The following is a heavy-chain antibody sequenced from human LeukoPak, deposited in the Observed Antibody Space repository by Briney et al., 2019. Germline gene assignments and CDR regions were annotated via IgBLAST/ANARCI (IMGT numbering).Heavy chain of an antibody. CDR3: AKDTDYDILTGSVDY. J-gene: IGHJ4*02. V-gene: IGHV3-9*01. CDR2: ISWNSGSI. D-gene: IGHD3-9*01. CDR1: GFTFDDYA. Sequence: GRSLRLSCAASGFTFDDYAMHWVRQAPGKGLEWVSGISWNSGSIGYADSVKGRFTISRDNAKNSLYLQMNSLRAEDTALYYCAKDTDYDILTGSVDYWGQGTLDTVSS.